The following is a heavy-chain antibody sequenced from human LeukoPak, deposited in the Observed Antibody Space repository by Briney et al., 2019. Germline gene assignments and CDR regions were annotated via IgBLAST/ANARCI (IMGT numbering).Heavy chain of an antibody. CDR2: LYTAGDT. D-gene: IGHD6-19*01. CDR3: AGGQMFTSGGFES. CDR1: GFSVSSKY. Sequence: GGSLRLSCAVSGFSVSSKYMSWVRQAPGKGLEWVSVLYTAGDTYYADSVKGRFTISRDNSKNTLSLQMNSLRPDDTALYYCAGGQMFTSGGFESWGQGALVTVSS. J-gene: IGHJ4*02. V-gene: IGHV3-53*01.